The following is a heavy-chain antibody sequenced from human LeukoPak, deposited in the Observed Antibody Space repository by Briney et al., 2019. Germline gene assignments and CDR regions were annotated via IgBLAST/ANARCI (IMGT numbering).Heavy chain of an antibody. CDR2: IYTSGST. CDR1: GGSFSGYY. CDR3: ARDLDAFDI. Sequence: SETLSLTCAVYGGSFSGYYWSWIRQPPGKGLEWIGRIYTSGSTNYNPSLKSRVTISVDTSKNQFSLKLSSVTAADTAVYYCARDLDAFDIWGQGTMVTVSS. V-gene: IGHV4-59*10. J-gene: IGHJ3*02.